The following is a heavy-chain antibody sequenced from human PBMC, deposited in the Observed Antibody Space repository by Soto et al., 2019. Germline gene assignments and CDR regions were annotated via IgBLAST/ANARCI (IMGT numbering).Heavy chain of an antibody. CDR2: IKHDGSEK. D-gene: IGHD6-6*01. J-gene: IGHJ5*02. CDR1: GFRFSDYS. CDR3: ARVGVAAPIDP. V-gene: IGHV3-7*01. Sequence: EVQLVESGGGLVQPGGSLRLSCAASGFRFSDYSMTWVRQAPGKGLEWGADIKHDGSEKHYLDSVKGRFTISRDDARNSLYLQISSLRAEDTAVYYCARVGVAAPIDPWGQGTLVTVSS.